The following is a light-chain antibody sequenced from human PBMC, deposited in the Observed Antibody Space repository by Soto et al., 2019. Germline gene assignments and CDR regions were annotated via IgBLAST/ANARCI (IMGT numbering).Light chain of an antibody. CDR1: QAINNF. Sequence: DILMTQSPSSLSASVGDSVTITCRASQAINNFLAWYQQRPGEVPRLLIYAVSTLQSGVPSRFSGGGSGTHFTLTINSLQPEDFATYFCLQHSDYPFTFGQGTRLEI. V-gene: IGKV1-27*01. CDR2: AVS. J-gene: IGKJ2*01. CDR3: LQHSDYPFT.